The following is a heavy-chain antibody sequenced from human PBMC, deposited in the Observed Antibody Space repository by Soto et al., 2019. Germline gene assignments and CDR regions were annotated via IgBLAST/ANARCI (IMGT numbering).Heavy chain of an antibody. CDR3: GVGYFAWLDGTTRDS. CDR1: GGSFSGYY. Sequence: PSETLSLTCAVYGGSFSGYYWSWIRQPPGKGLEWIGEINHSGSTNYNPSLKRRVTISVDTSKNQFSLKLSSVTAADTAVYYCGVGYFAWLDGTTRDSWGQGPLVTVSS. J-gene: IGHJ4*02. CDR2: INHSGST. V-gene: IGHV4-34*01. D-gene: IGHD3-9*01.